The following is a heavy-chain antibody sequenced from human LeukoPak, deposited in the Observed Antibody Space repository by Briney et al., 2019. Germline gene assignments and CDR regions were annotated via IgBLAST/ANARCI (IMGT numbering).Heavy chain of an antibody. CDR2: ISGSGGST. CDR3: AKRPNYYDSSGSGYYFDY. CDR1: GFTFSSYA. Sequence: GGALRLSCAASGFTFSSYAMSWVRQAPGKGLEWVSAISGSGGSTYYADSVKGRFTISRDNSKNTLYLQMNSLRAEDTAVYYCAKRPNYYDSSGSGYYFDYWGQGTLVTVSS. D-gene: IGHD3-22*01. V-gene: IGHV3-23*01. J-gene: IGHJ4*02.